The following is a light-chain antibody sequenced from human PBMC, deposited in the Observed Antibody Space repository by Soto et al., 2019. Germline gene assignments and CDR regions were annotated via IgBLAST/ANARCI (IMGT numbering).Light chain of an antibody. Sequence: QSALTQPASVSGSPGQSITISCTGTSSDVGGYNYVSWYQQHPGKAPKLIIYDVGNRPSGVSNRSSGSKPGNTASRTSTGRHAEDEADYYWNSQPPGSTIYDVFGAGTKLTVL. CDR3: NSQPPGSTIYDV. V-gene: IGLV2-14*03. CDR1: SSDVGGYNY. J-gene: IGLJ2*01. CDR2: DVG.